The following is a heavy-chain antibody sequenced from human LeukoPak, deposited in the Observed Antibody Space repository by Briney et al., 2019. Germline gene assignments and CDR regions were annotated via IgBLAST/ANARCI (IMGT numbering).Heavy chain of an antibody. J-gene: IGHJ5*02. CDR3: ARGRRFYYYGSGSYSRNWFDP. V-gene: IGHV4-34*01. CDR2: INHSGST. CDR1: GGSFSGYY. D-gene: IGHD3-10*01. Sequence: PSETLSLTCAVYGGSFSGYYWSWIRQPPGKGLEWIGEINHSGSTNYNPSLKSRVTISVHTSKNQFSLKLSSVTAADTAVYYCARGRRFYYYGSGSYSRNWFDPWGQGTLVTVSS.